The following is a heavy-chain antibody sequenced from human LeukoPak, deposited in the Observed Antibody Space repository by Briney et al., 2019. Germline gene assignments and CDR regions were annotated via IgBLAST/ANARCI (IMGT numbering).Heavy chain of an antibody. D-gene: IGHD3-9*01. V-gene: IGHV1-18*01. Sequence: GASVKVSCKASGYTFTSYGISWVRQAPGQGLEWMGWISAYNGNTNYAQKFQGRVTMTRDTSISTAYMELSRLRSDDTAVYYCARGLRYFDWYYYMDVWGKGTTVTISS. CDR3: ARGLRYFDWYYYMDV. J-gene: IGHJ6*03. CDR1: GYTFTSYG. CDR2: ISAYNGNT.